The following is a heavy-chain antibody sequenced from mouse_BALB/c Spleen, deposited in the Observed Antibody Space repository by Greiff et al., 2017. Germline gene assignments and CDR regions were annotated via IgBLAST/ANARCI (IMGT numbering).Heavy chain of an antibody. J-gene: IGHJ1*01. D-gene: IGHD2-10*02. CDR3: ARSPSMRYFDV. CDR2: ISSGSSTI. Sequence: EVQGVESGGGLVQPGGSRKLSCAASGFTFSSFGMHWVRQAPEKGLEWVAYISSGSSTIYYADTVKGRFTISRDNPKNTLFLQMTSLRSEDTAMYYCARSPSMRYFDVWGAGTTVTVSS. V-gene: IGHV5-17*02. CDR1: GFTFSSFG.